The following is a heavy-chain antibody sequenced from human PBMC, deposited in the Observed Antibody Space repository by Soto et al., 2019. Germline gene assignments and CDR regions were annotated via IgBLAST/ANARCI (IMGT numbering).Heavy chain of an antibody. D-gene: IGHD3-16*01. V-gene: IGHV4-38-2*02. CDR1: GYSISGGYY. Sequence: SETLSLTCRVSGYSISGGYYWAWMRRPPGKELEWIGSVSHNGPTSYNPSLKSRVTLSVDTSDNQFSLRLTSVTAADTAVYYCARDDYIAEGFRRFFDVWGQGIVVTVSS. CDR2: VSHNGPT. CDR3: ARDDYIAEGFRRFFDV. J-gene: IGHJ4*02.